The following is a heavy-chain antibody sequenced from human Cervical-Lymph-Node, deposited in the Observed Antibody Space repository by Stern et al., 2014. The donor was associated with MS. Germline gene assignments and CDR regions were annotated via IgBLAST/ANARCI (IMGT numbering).Heavy chain of an antibody. CDR3: ARGAYCGGDCYWGWFDS. CDR1: GDTFSDHS. D-gene: IGHD2-21*02. J-gene: IGHJ5*01. Sequence: VQLVESGAEVKRPGSSATVSCKSSGDTFSDHSISWLRRAPGHGLEWVGGIIPLFGAADYAQMFQGRVTITADESTTTSYMELSSLRSEDTAMYYCARGAYCGGDCYWGWFDSWGQGTLVTVSS. CDR2: IIPLFGAA. V-gene: IGHV1-69*01.